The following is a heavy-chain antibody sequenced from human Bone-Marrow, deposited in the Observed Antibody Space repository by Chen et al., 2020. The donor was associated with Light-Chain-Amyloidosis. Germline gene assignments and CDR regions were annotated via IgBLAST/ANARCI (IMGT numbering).Heavy chain of an antibody. CDR1: GGTFNTYA. V-gene: IGHV1-69*01. CDR2: IIPILGTA. Sequence: QVQLVQSGAEVKKPGSSVKVSCKASGGTFNTYAINWVRQVPGQGLEWMGGIIPILGTASYAQKFQGRVTITADEASSTAYMELSSLTSGDTAVYYCAEGPYSNLGYWGQGTLVTVSS. CDR3: AEGPYSNLGY. J-gene: IGHJ4*02. D-gene: IGHD4-4*01.